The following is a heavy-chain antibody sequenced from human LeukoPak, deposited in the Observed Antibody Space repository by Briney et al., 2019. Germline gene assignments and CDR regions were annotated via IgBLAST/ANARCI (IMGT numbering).Heavy chain of an antibody. V-gene: IGHV3-72*01. J-gene: IGHJ6*02. D-gene: IGHD4-17*01. Sequence: GGSLRLSCAASGFTFSDHYMYWVRQAPGKGLEWVGRTRNKANSYTTEYAASVKGRFTISRDDSKNSLYLQMNSLKTEDTAVYYCARADGDSPGYYYGMDVWGQGTTVTVSS. CDR2: TRNKANSYTT. CDR1: GFTFSDHY. CDR3: ARADGDSPGYYYGMDV.